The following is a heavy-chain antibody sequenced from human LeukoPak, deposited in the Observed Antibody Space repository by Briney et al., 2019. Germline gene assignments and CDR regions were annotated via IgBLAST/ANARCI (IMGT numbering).Heavy chain of an antibody. CDR2: IYHSGST. V-gene: IGHV4-4*02. J-gene: IGHJ4*02. Sequence: SETLSLTCVVSGGSISSSNWWSWVRQPPGKGLEWIGEIYHSGSTVYNPSLKSRVTISIDESKNQFSLKLNSVTAADTAVYYGARDRAFHYWGQGTLVTVSS. CDR3: ARDRAFHY. CDR1: GGSISSSNW.